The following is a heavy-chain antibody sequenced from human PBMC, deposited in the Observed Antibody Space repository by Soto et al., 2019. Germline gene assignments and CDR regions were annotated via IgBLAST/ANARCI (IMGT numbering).Heavy chain of an antibody. V-gene: IGHV3-15*01. D-gene: IGHD7-27*01. CDR1: GLTFSNAW. J-gene: IGHJ3*02. CDR3: GTGDAFDI. Sequence: EVQLVESGGGLVKPGGSLRLSCAASGLTFSNAWMSWVRQAPGKGLEWVGRIKSRKNGGTTDYAAAVKGRFTISSDDSKTTLYLEMNSLKTEDTAVYYCGTGDAFDIWGQGTMVTVSS. CDR2: IKSRKNGGTT.